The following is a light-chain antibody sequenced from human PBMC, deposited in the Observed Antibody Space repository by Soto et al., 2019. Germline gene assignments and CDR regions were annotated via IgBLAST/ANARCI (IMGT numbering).Light chain of an antibody. Sequence: DLQMTQSPSSVSASVGDRVTFTCRASQHISSWLAWYQQKPGKAPKLLIAAASILQSGVPSRFSGSGYGTDFTLTISSLQSEDFATYFCQQANTFPFTFGPGTRLEIK. CDR3: QQANTFPFT. CDR2: AAS. J-gene: IGKJ3*01. CDR1: QHISSW. V-gene: IGKV1-12*02.